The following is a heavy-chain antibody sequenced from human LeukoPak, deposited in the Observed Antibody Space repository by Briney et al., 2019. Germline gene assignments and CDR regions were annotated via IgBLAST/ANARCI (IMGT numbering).Heavy chain of an antibody. V-gene: IGHV3-74*01. D-gene: IGHD3-22*01. J-gene: IGHJ4*02. CDR1: GFTFSNFW. CDR2: INSDGSST. CDR3: ARGGDSSGYYDY. Sequence: PGGSLRLSCAASGFTFSNFWMHWVRQAPGKGLVWVSRINSDGSSTSYADSVKGRFTISRDNAKNTLYLQMNSLRAEDTAVYYCARGGDSSGYYDYWGQGTLVTVSS.